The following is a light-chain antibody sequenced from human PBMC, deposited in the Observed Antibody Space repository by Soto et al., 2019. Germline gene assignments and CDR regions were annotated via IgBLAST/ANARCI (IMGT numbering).Light chain of an antibody. CDR1: SSDVGGYNY. J-gene: IGLJ3*02. Sequence: QSALTQPASVSGSPGQSITISCTGTSSDVGGYNYVSWYQQHTGKAPKLMSYEVTNRPSGVSNRFSCSKSGNTASLTSSGPQAEDEADYYCSSYTTRSTPGVFGGGTKLTVL. CDR3: SSYTTRSTPGV. V-gene: IGLV2-14*01. CDR2: EVT.